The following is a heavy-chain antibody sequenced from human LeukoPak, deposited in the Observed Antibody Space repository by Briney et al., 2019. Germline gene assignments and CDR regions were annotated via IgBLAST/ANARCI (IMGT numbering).Heavy chain of an antibody. CDR1: GFTFSNAW. CDR3: ARGDYYDSSGYHDY. J-gene: IGHJ4*02. CDR2: INSDGSST. Sequence: GGSLRLSCAASGFTFSNAWMSWVRQAPGKGLVWVSRINSDGSSTSYADSVKGRFTISRDNAKNTLYLQMNSLRAEDTAVYYCARGDYYDSSGYHDYWGQGTLVTVSS. V-gene: IGHV3-74*01. D-gene: IGHD3-22*01.